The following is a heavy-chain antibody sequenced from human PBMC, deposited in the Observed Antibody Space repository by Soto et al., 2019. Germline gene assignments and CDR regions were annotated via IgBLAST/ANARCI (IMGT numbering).Heavy chain of an antibody. D-gene: IGHD3-22*01. CDR3: AKSGDSSGYYHWFFDL. V-gene: IGHV3-23*01. CDR2: ISGSGGST. J-gene: IGHJ2*01. CDR1: GFTFSSYA. Sequence: GGSLRLSCAASGFTFSSYAMSWVRQAPGKGLEWVSTISGSGGSTYNADSVKGRFTISRDNSKNTLYLKMNSLRAEDTDVYYCAKSGDSSGYYHWFFDLWGRGTLVTVSS.